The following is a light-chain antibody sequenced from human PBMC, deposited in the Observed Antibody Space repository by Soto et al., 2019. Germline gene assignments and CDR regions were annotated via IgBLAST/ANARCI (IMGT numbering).Light chain of an antibody. CDR2: GAS. CDR3: QQYNKWPPWT. J-gene: IGKJ1*01. CDR1: QSVGSNY. V-gene: IGKV3-20*01. Sequence: EIVLTQSPGTLSLSPGERATLSCRASQSVGSNYLAWHQQKPGQAPRLLIYGASSRATGIPDRFSGSGSGTDFTLTISRLEPEDFAVYFCQQYNKWPPWTFGHGTKVEIK.